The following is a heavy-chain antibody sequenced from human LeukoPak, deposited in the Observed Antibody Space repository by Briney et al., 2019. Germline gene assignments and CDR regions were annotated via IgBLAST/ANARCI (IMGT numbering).Heavy chain of an antibody. CDR1: GGSISGYY. Sequence: SETLSLTCTVSGGSISGYYWSWIGQPPGKGLEWIAYIYYNGISNYNPSLKSRVIISVDSSKNQFSLKLTSVTAADTAVYYCARDNWNYGSSMDVWGQGTTVTVSS. D-gene: IGHD1-7*01. V-gene: IGHV4-59*01. CDR3: ARDNWNYGSSMDV. CDR2: IYYNGIS. J-gene: IGHJ6*02.